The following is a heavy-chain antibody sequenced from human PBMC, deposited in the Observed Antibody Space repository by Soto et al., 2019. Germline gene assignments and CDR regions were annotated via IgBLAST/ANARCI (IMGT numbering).Heavy chain of an antibody. Sequence: SETLSLTCTVSGGSTSSYYWSWIRQPPGKGLEWIGYIYYSGSTNYNPSLKSRVTISVDTSKNQFSLKLSSVTAADTAVYYCARHPTIHDAFDIWGQGTMVTVSS. D-gene: IGHD2-2*02. CDR2: IYYSGST. J-gene: IGHJ3*02. V-gene: IGHV4-59*08. CDR3: ARHPTIHDAFDI. CDR1: GGSTSSYY.